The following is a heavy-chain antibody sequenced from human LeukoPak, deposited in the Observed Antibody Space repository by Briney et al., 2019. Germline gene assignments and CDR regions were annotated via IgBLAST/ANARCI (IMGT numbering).Heavy chain of an antibody. J-gene: IGHJ3*02. V-gene: IGHV4-34*01. CDR3: AREVVITTFAFDI. CDR2: INHSVST. D-gene: IGHD3-22*01. Sequence: ETLALTCTVSGGSISCYYWSWIRQPPGKGLEWIGEINHSVSTNYNPSLKSRVTISVDTSKNQFSLKLSSVTAADSAVYYCAREVVITTFAFDIWGERRLVTVSS. CDR1: GGSISCYY.